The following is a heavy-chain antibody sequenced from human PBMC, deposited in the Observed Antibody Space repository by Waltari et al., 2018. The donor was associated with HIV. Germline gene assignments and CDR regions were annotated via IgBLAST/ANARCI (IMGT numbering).Heavy chain of an antibody. Sequence: EVQLVESGGGLVQPGGSLRLSCAASGFTFSSYWMSWVRQAPGEGLAWVANIKQDGSEKYYVDSVKGRFTSSRYNAKNSLYLQMNSRRAEDTAVYYCAREIARGAFDIWGQGTMVTVSS. V-gene: IGHV3-7*01. CDR3: AREIARGAFDI. CDR2: IKQDGSEK. CDR1: GFTFSSYW. D-gene: IGHD2-21*01. J-gene: IGHJ3*02.